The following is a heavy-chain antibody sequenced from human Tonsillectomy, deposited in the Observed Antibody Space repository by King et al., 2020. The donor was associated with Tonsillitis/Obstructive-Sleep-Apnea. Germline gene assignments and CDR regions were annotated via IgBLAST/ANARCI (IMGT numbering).Heavy chain of an antibody. V-gene: IGHV3-20*04. CDR2: INWNGGRT. Sequence: QLVQSGGGVVRPGGSLRLSCAASGFTFDVYCMSWVRQAPGKGLEWVSGINWNGGRTGYADSVKGRFTISRDNAKNSLYLQMNSLRAEDTALYYCSRGGYQLLYFDYWGQGTLVTVSS. CDR1: GFTFDVYC. D-gene: IGHD2-2*01. J-gene: IGHJ4*02. CDR3: SRGGYQLLYFDY.